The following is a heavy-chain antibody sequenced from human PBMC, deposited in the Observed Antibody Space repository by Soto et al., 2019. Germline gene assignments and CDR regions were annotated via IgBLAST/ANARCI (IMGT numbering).Heavy chain of an antibody. CDR3: ARPGIYDSSGYYYPYFEY. V-gene: IGHV3-23*01. D-gene: IGHD3-22*01. CDR2: VRASSLNT. Sequence: PGGSLRLSCAASGFTFSTYAMAWVRQAPGKGLEWVSGVRASSLNTDYADPVKGRFYISRDNSKNTLYLQMNSLRAEDTAVYYCARPGIYDSSGYYYPYFEYWGQGALVTVSS. CDR1: GFTFSTYA. J-gene: IGHJ4*02.